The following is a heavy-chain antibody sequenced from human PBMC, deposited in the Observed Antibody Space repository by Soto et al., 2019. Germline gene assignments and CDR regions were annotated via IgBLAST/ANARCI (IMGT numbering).Heavy chain of an antibody. J-gene: IGHJ4*02. Sequence: QVQLQESGPGLVKPSETLSLTCTVSSDSITNYYWSWIRQSPGKGLEWIGYIHDSGRSNYNPSLKSRVKISVETPKKQFSLKLNSGTAADTAVYYGAGVGGGRGWYWGQGTLVTVSS. D-gene: IGHD2-15*01. CDR3: AGVGGGRGWY. V-gene: IGHV4-59*01. CDR1: SDSITNYY. CDR2: IHDSGRS.